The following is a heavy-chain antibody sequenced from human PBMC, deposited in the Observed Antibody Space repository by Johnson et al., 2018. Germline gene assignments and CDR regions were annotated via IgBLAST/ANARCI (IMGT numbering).Heavy chain of an antibody. CDR1: GFTFSSYG. CDR3: ARDRWIAARIPSLDY. CDR2: IWYDGRKP. Sequence: QVQLQESGGGVVQXGRSLRLSCAASGFTFSSYGMHWVRQAPGKGLEWVALIWYDGRKPDHADSVKGRVTISRYNSENTLYLQMKTLGAEDTAVYHCARDRWIAARIPSLDYWGQGTLVTVSS. V-gene: IGHV3-33*01. D-gene: IGHD6-6*01. J-gene: IGHJ4*02.